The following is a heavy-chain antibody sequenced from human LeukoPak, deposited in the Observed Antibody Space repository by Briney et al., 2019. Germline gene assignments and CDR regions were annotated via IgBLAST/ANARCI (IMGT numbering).Heavy chain of an antibody. V-gene: IGHV3-48*03. CDR3: ARNMVRGVPTFDY. Sequence: GGSLRLSCAASGFTISSYEMNWVRQAPGKGLEWVSYISSSGSTIYYADSVKGRFTISRDNAKNSLYLQMNSLRAEDTAVYYCARNMVRGVPTFDYWGQGTLVTVSS. CDR2: ISSSGSTI. CDR1: GFTISSYE. J-gene: IGHJ4*02. D-gene: IGHD3-10*01.